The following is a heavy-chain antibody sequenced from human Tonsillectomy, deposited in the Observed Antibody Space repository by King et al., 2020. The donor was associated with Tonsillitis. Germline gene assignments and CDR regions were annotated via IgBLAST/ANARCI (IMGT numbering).Heavy chain of an antibody. CDR1: GFTFDDYG. J-gene: IGHJ4*02. CDR3: AKGFSFSGLFGFFFAY. V-gene: IGHV3-9*01. CDR2: ITWNSGSI. Sequence: QLVQSGGGLVQPGRSLRLSCAASGFTFDDYGMHWVRHAPGKGLEWVSGITWNSGSIVYADSVKGRFTISRDNAKNSLYLQMNSLRAEDTALYYCAKGFSFSGLFGFFFAYWGQGTLVTVSS. D-gene: IGHD3-3*01.